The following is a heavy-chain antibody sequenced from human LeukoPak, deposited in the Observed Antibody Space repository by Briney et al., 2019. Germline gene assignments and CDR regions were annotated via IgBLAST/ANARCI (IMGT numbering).Heavy chain of an antibody. CDR1: GYTFTSYG. Sequence: ASVKVSCKASGYTFTSYGISWVRQAPGQGLEWMGWINPNSCGTNYAQKFQGRVTMTRDTSISTAYMELSRLRSDDTAVYYCARTSYYYDSSGYYPYWGQGTLVTVSS. CDR3: ARTSYYYDSSGYYPY. D-gene: IGHD3-22*01. J-gene: IGHJ4*02. V-gene: IGHV1-2*02. CDR2: INPNSCGT.